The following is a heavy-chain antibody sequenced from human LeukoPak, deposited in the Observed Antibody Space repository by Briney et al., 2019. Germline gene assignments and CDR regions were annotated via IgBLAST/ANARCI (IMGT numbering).Heavy chain of an antibody. J-gene: IGHJ4*02. V-gene: IGHV4-59*08. D-gene: IGHD6-13*01. CDR3: ARQYSSSWYIDY. CDR1: GGSISSYY. Sequence: PSETLSLTCTVSGGSISSYYWSWIRQPPGKGLVWIGYIYYSGSTNYNPSLKSRVTISVDTSKNQFSLKLSSVTAADTAVYYCARQYSSSWYIDYWGQGTLVTVSS. CDR2: IYYSGST.